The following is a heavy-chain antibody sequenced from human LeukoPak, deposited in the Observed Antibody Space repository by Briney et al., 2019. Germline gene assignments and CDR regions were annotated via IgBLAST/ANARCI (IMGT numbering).Heavy chain of an antibody. CDR2: ISYDGSNK. V-gene: IGHV3-30-3*01. Sequence: GGSLRLSCAASGFTFSSYAMHWVRQAPGKGLEWVAVISYDGSNKYYADSVKGRFTISRDNSKNTLYLQMNSLRAEDTAVYYCARDVGSSSPTSFDYWGQGTLVTVSS. J-gene: IGHJ4*02. D-gene: IGHD6-6*01. CDR1: GFTFSSYA. CDR3: ARDVGSSSPTSFDY.